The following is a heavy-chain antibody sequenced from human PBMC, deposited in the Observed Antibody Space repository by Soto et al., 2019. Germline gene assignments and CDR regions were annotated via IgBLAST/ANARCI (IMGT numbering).Heavy chain of an antibody. V-gene: IGHV1-2*04. CDR3: ARGGGYCSSTSCYMGSYYYYMDV. CDR1: GYTFTGYY. Sequence: ASVKVSCKASGYTFTGYYMQWVRQAPGQGLEWMGWINPNSGGTNYAQKFQGWVTMTRDTSISTAYMELSRLRSDDTAVYYCARGGGYCSSTSCYMGSYYYYMDVWGKGTTVTVSS. J-gene: IGHJ6*03. CDR2: INPNSGGT. D-gene: IGHD2-2*02.